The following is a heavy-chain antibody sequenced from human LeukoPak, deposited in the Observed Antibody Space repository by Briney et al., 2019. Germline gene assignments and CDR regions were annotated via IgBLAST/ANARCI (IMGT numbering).Heavy chain of an antibody. Sequence: GGSLRLSCAASGFTFDDYGMSWVRQAPGKGLEWVSGINWNGGSTGYADSVKGRFTISRDNAKNSLYLQMNSLRAEDTALYHCARLAAAPPDWYFDLWGRGTLVTVSS. CDR2: INWNGGST. D-gene: IGHD6-13*01. V-gene: IGHV3-20*01. CDR1: GFTFDDYG. CDR3: ARLAAAPPDWYFDL. J-gene: IGHJ2*01.